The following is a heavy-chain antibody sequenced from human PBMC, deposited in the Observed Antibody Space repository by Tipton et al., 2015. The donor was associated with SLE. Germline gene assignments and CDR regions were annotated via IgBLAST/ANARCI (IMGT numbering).Heavy chain of an antibody. D-gene: IGHD3-3*01. CDR2: IHHTGST. J-gene: IGHJ4*02. CDR3: ARKTDFWSGSPFDY. Sequence: LRLSCTVSGGSIRSGGYSWSWIRQPPGKGLEWIGNIHHTGSTYYNPSLRSRVTISVDRSKNQFSLKLNSVTAADTAVYYCARKTDFWSGSPFDYWGQGTLVTVSS. V-gene: IGHV4-30-2*01. CDR1: GGSIRSGGYS.